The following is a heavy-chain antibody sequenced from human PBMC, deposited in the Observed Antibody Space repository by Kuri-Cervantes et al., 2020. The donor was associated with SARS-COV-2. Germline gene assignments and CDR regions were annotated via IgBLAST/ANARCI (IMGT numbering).Heavy chain of an antibody. CDR1: GGTFSSYA. D-gene: IGHD2-2*02. V-gene: IGHV1-8*02. Sequence: ASVKVSCKASGGTFSSYAISWVRQATGQGLEWMGWMNPNSGNTGYAQKFQGRVTMTRNTSISTAYMELSSLRSEDTAVYYCAREGVVPAAISPYWYLDLWGRGTLVTVSS. CDR3: AREGVVPAAISPYWYLDL. CDR2: MNPNSGNT. J-gene: IGHJ2*01.